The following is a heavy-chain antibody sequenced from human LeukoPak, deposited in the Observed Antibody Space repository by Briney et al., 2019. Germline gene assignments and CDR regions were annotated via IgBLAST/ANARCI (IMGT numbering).Heavy chain of an antibody. J-gene: IGHJ4*02. Sequence: GGPLRLSCAASGFPFNSFFLNWVRLTPGRELEWVACISQDGSETFYMDSVRGRFIISRDNTKNSLYLQMDSLRAEDTAVYFCVRDLGHSRHYFEYWGQGALVTVSS. CDR3: VRDLGHSRHYFEY. CDR1: GFPFNSFF. V-gene: IGHV3-7*01. D-gene: IGHD7-27*01. CDR2: ISQDGSET.